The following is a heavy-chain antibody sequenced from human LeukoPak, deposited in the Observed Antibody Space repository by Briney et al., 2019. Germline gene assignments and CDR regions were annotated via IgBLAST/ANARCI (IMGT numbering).Heavy chain of an antibody. Sequence: GESLKISCKRSGYSFTSYWIAWVRQVPGKGLEWMGIIYPGDSDTRYSPSFQGQVTISADKSISTAYLEWSSLKASDSAMYYCARLGSLSDYWGQGTLVTVSS. CDR3: ARLGSLSDY. CDR1: GYSFTSYW. J-gene: IGHJ4*02. CDR2: IYPGDSDT. D-gene: IGHD2-15*01. V-gene: IGHV5-51*01.